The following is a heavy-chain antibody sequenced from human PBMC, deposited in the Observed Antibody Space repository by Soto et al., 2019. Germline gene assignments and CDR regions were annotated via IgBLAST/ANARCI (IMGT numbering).Heavy chain of an antibody. CDR3: AGAYYYYYMDV. Sequence: SETLSLTCTVSGGSISSYYWSWIRQPPGKGLEWIGYIYYSGSTNYNSSLKSRVTISVDTSKNQFSLKLSSVTAADTAVYYCAGAYYYYYMDVWGKGTTVTVSS. CDR2: IYYSGST. J-gene: IGHJ6*03. CDR1: GGSISSYY. V-gene: IGHV4-59*01.